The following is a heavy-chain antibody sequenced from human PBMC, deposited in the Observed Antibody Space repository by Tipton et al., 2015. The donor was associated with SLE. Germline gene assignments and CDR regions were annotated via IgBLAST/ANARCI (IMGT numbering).Heavy chain of an antibody. D-gene: IGHD3-3*01. V-gene: IGHV4-61*02. Sequence: TLSLTCSVSGGSISRGSYFWSWIRQPAGKGLEWIGRIYSTGSTDYNPSLKTRVTISADTSKNQFSLKLTSVTAADTAVYYCARLDTIFGVLNWGQGTLVTVSS. CDR3: ARLDTIFGVLN. CDR2: IYSTGST. CDR1: GGSISRGSYF. J-gene: IGHJ4*02.